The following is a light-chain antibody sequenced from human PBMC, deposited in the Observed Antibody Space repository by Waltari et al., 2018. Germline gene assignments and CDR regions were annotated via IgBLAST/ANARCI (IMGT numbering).Light chain of an antibody. CDR2: DAS. CDR3: QQYGSSPRIT. Sequence: ERVLTQSPGTLSLSPGARVTLSCRASQSGSRSYLAWYQQRPGQAPRLLMYDASKSGTGIPDRFSGRGSGTDFTLTISRLEPEDLAVDYCQQYGSSPRITFGQGTRLEIK. J-gene: IGKJ5*01. V-gene: IGKV3-20*01. CDR1: QSGSRSY.